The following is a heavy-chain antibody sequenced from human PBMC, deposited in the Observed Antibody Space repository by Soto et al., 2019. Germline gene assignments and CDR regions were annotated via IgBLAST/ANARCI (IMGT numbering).Heavy chain of an antibody. CDR1: GFTFSSYA. CDR2: INSDGSST. J-gene: IGHJ6*02. Sequence: GGSLRLSCAASGFTFSSYAMSWVRQAPGKGLVWVSRINSDGSSTNYADSVKGRFTISRDNAKNTLFLLMNSLRAEDTAVYYCAKDLVLVPAAKPYYYYYGMDVWGQGTTVTVSS. D-gene: IGHD2-2*02. CDR3: AKDLVLVPAAKPYYYYYGMDV. V-gene: IGHV3-74*01.